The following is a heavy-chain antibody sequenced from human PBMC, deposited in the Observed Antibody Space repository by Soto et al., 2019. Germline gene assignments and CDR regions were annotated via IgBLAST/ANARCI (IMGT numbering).Heavy chain of an antibody. V-gene: IGHV4-4*07. CDR3: ARGQRFSDWFDP. CDR2: IYSSGST. CDR1: GGTMNSYY. J-gene: IGHJ5*02. Sequence: QVHLQESGPGLVKPSETLSLNCTVSGGTMNSYYWTWIRQPAGKGLEWIGRIYSSGSTKYNPSLQSRVTLSLDKSKNQFSLRLTSVTAADTAVYYCARGQRFSDWFDPWGQGTLVTVSS. D-gene: IGHD3-3*01.